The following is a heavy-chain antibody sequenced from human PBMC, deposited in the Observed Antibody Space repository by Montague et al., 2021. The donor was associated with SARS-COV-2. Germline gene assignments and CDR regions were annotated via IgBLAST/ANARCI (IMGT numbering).Heavy chain of an antibody. CDR1: GFTFNNYA. V-gene: IGHV3-23*01. D-gene: IGHD2-15*01. CDR2: ISGSGGYS. J-gene: IGHJ4*02. CDR3: AKDDGYCSGGDCPFDY. Sequence: SLRLSCAASGFTFNNYAMHWVRQAPGKGLDWVSGISGSGGYSYYADSVKGRFTIPRDNSTNTLYLQMNSLRAEDTALYYCAKDDGYCSGGDCPFDYWGQGTLVSVSS.